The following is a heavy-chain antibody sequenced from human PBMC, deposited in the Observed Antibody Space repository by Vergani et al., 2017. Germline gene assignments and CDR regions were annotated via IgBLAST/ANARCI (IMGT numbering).Heavy chain of an antibody. D-gene: IGHD5-18*01. V-gene: IGHV4-34*01. CDR3: ATTGYSYGRFDY. J-gene: IGHJ4*02. CDR2: INHSGST. Sequence: QVQLQQWGAGLLKPSETLSLTCAVYGGSFSGYSWSWIRQPPGTGLEWIGEINHSGSTNYNPSLKSRVTISVDTSKNQFSLKLSSVTAADTAVYYCATTGYSYGRFDYWGQGTLVTVSS. CDR1: GGSFSGYS.